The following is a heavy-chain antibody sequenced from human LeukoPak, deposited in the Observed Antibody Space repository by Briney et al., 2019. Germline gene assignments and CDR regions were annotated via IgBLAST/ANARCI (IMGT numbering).Heavy chain of an antibody. CDR2: INPADSDT. CDR3: ARLGDYGMDV. J-gene: IGHJ6*02. CDR1: IYSFTSYW. Sequence: GESLKISRKGYIYSFTSYWIGWVRQMPGKGLEWMGIINPADSDTRYSPSFQGQVTISTDKSISTAYRQWSSLKASDTAMYYCARLGDYGMDVWGQGTTVAVSS. V-gene: IGHV5-51*01.